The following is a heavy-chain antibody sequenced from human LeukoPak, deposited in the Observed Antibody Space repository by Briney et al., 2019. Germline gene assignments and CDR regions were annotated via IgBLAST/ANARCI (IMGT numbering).Heavy chain of an antibody. J-gene: IGHJ4*02. D-gene: IGHD3-9*01. CDR2: LSGSGGST. V-gene: IGHV3-23*01. CDR3: AKTLTGDRKYYFDY. Sequence: GGSLRLSCAASGFPFSTFAMSWVRQAREKGLEWVSALSGSGGSTYYADSVKGRFTISRDNSKNTLSLQMNSLRAEDTAIYYCAKTLTGDRKYYFDYWGQGTLVTVSS. CDR1: GFPFSTFA.